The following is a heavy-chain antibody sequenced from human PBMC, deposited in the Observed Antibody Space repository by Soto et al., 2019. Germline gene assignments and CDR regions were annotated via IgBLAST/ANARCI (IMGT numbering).Heavy chain of an antibody. D-gene: IGHD3-3*01. Sequence: QVQLVQSGAEVKKPGSSVKVSCKASGGTFSNHVISWVRQAPGQGLEWMGGIINIFGTANYAQKFQGRVTIPADESTSPAHMELSSLRSEDTAVYYCARGPYEFWSGYYRPDFHSGMDVWGQGTTVTVSS. J-gene: IGHJ6*02. V-gene: IGHV1-69*12. CDR1: GGTFSNHV. CDR3: ARGPYEFWSGYYRPDFHSGMDV. CDR2: IINIFGTA.